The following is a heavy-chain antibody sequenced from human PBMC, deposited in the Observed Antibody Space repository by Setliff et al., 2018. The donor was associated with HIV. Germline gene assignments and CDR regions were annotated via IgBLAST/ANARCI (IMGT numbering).Heavy chain of an antibody. V-gene: IGHV5-51*01. D-gene: IGHD3-10*01. Sequence: GESLKISCKGSGYSFTTYWIGWVRQMPGKGLEWMGIIYLGGSDTRYSPSFQGQVTISADKSTSTAYLQWTSLKASDSAMYYCASGSGIDWFDPWGQGTLVTVSS. CDR1: GYSFTTYW. CDR3: ASGSGIDWFDP. CDR2: IYLGGSDT. J-gene: IGHJ5*02.